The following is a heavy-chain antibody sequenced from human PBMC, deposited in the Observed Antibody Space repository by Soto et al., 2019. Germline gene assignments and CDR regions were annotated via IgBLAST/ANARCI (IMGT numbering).Heavy chain of an antibody. Sequence: GGSLRLSCAASGFTFSSYGMHWVRQAPCKGLEWVAVIWYDGSNKYYADSVKGRFTISRDNSKDTLYLQMNSLRAEDTAVYYCAREGPLIVGATSFDYWGQGTLVTVSS. CDR1: GFTFSSYG. J-gene: IGHJ4*02. CDR2: IWYDGSNK. D-gene: IGHD1-26*01. CDR3: AREGPLIVGATSFDY. V-gene: IGHV3-33*01.